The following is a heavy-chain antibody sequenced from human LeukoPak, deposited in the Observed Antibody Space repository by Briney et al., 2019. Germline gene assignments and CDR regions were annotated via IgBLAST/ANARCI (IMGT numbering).Heavy chain of an antibody. Sequence: SETLSLTCAVYGGSFSAYYWSWIRQPPGKGLEWIGEINHSGTTNYNPSLMSRVTISVDPSKSRLSLKVSSVTAADTAVYYCARSLYGEHGAYWGQGTLLTVSS. J-gene: IGHJ4*02. CDR1: GGSFSAYY. CDR2: INHSGTT. CDR3: ARSLYGEHGAY. D-gene: IGHD4-17*01. V-gene: IGHV4-34*01.